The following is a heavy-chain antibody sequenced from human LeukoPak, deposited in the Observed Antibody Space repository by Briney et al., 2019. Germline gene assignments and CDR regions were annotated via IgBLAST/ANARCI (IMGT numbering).Heavy chain of an antibody. D-gene: IGHD2-8*01. CDR1: GGSISSYY. V-gene: IGHV4-59*01. Sequence: SETLSLTCTISGGSISSYYWSWIRQPPGKGLEWIGYIYYSGSTNYNPSLKGRVTISVDTSKNQFSLKLSSVTAADTAVYYCARRVSGYYYYYYMDVWGKGTTVTVSS. CDR2: IYYSGST. J-gene: IGHJ6*03. CDR3: ARRVSGYYYYYYMDV.